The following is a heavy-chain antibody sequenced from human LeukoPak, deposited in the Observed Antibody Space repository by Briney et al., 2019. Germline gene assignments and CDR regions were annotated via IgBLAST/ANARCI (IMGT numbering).Heavy chain of an antibody. CDR1: GFTFSSYS. D-gene: IGHD6-13*01. Sequence: PGGSLRLSCAASGFTFSSYSMNWVRQAPGKGLEWVSYISSSSSTIYYADSVKGRFTISRDNAKNSLYLQMNSLRAEDTAVYYCAKDRRVAAAGYYFDYWGQGTLVTVSS. J-gene: IGHJ4*02. V-gene: IGHV3-48*01. CDR3: AKDRRVAAAGYYFDY. CDR2: ISSSSSTI.